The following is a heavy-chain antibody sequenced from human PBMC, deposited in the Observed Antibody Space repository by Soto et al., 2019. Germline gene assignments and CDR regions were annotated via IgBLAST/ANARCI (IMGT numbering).Heavy chain of an antibody. CDR2: TSHDGVT. CDR3: ARGSYYYDSSGYYHY. J-gene: IGHJ4*02. Sequence: ETLSLTCAVSSGSIDNVYWWSWVRQSPGKGLEWIGETSHDGVTNYNPSLKSRVTTSVDKSKNQFYLELTSVTAADTAMYYCARGSYYYDSSGYYHYWGQGTLVTVSS. CDR1: SGSIDNVYW. V-gene: IGHV4-4*02. D-gene: IGHD3-22*01.